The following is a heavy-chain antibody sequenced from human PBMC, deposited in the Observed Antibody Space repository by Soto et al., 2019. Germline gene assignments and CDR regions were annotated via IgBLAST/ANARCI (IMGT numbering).Heavy chain of an antibody. V-gene: IGHV1-24*01. Sequence: ASVKVSCKVSGYTLTELSMHWVRQAPGKGLEWMGGFDPEDGETIYAQKFQGRVTITEDTSTDTAYMELSSLRSEDTAVYYCARSIVVVTALDYWGQGTLVTVSS. J-gene: IGHJ4*02. CDR2: FDPEDGET. CDR1: GYTLTELS. CDR3: ARSIVVVTALDY. D-gene: IGHD2-21*02.